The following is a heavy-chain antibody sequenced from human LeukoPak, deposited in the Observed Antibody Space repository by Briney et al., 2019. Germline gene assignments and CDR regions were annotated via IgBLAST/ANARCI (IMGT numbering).Heavy chain of an antibody. J-gene: IGHJ4*02. D-gene: IGHD5-18*01. CDR3: ARVGITMVTPFDL. Sequence: GGSLRLSCAASGFTFSRHAMHWVRQAPGKGLEWVAVIWSDVSNECYADSVRGRFTISRDDSKNTVYLQMNSLRAEDTAVYYCARVGITMVTPFDLWGQGTLVTVSS. V-gene: IGHV3-33*01. CDR1: GFTFSRHA. CDR2: IWSDVSNE.